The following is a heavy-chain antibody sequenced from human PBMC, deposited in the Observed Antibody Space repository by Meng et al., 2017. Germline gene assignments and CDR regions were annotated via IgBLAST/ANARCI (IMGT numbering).Heavy chain of an antibody. CDR3: ARTRGDYYFDY. J-gene: IGHJ4*02. Sequence: LRQEPAPGPVAPSVTLPLTGAVSGDSVTVGSYYWSWIRQPPGKGLEWIGYIDYGGSTSYNPSLRSRVTISVDTSNNQFSLKLSSVTAADTAVFYCARTRGDYYFDYWGQGTLVTVSS. V-gene: IGHV4-61*01. CDR2: IDYGGST. D-gene: IGHD3-16*01. CDR1: GDSVTVGSYY.